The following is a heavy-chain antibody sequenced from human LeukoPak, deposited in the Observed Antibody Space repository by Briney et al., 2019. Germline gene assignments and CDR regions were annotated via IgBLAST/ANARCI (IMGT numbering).Heavy chain of an antibody. J-gene: IGHJ4*02. CDR1: GGSISSYY. D-gene: IGHD1-1*01. Sequence: SVTLSLTCTVSGGSISSYYWSWIRQPAGKGLEWIGRIFTSGSTNYNPSLMSRVTMSVDTSKNQFSLKLSSVTAADTAVYYCARGLGRRAFDYWGQGTLVTVSS. V-gene: IGHV4-4*07. CDR2: IFTSGST. CDR3: ARGLGRRAFDY.